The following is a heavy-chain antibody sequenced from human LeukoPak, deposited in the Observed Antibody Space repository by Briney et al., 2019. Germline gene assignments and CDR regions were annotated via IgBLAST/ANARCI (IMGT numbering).Heavy chain of an antibody. J-gene: IGHJ6*02. Sequence: PGGSLRLSCAASGFTFRNYWMSWVRQAPGTGLEWVANIKQDGSDRNYVTSVRGRFTISRDNSKSTLYLQMNSLRAEDTAVYYCARGPVAGSNYYYGMDVWGQGTTVTASS. CDR3: ARGPVAGSNYYYGMDV. V-gene: IGHV3-7*01. CDR2: IKQDGSDR. D-gene: IGHD6-19*01. CDR1: GFTFRNYW.